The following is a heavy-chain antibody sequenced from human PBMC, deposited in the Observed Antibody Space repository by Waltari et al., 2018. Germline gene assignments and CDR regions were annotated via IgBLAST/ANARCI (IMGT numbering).Heavy chain of an antibody. CDR3: ARHRRDYYDSSGYPKD. J-gene: IGHJ4*02. CDR2: IDYSGST. V-gene: IGHV4-39*01. CDR1: GGSISSSSYY. Sequence: QLQLQESGPGLVKPSETLSLTCTVSGGSISSSSYYWGWIRQPPGKGLEWIGSIDYSGSTYYNPSLKSRVTISVDTSKNQFSLKLSSVTAADTAVYYCARHRRDYYDSSGYPKDWGQGTLVTVSS. D-gene: IGHD3-22*01.